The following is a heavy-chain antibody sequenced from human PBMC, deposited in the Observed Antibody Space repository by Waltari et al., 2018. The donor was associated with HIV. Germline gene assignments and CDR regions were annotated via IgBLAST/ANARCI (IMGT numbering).Heavy chain of an antibody. CDR1: HFKFWRYA. V-gene: IGHV3-33*01. CDR3: ARDRIVGTTTNEAFYYGMDV. D-gene: IGHD1-26*01. Sequence: QANPVQPGGAVVQPGKYLWRSCREPHFKFWRYAMLGVPERAGKRLDGVALIWNDGTQRLYATSVQGRCTISRDNSKNTLYLERHGPRGDDTGVYYCARDRIVGTTTNEAFYYGMDVWGQGTTVTV. J-gene: IGHJ6*02. CDR2: IWNDGTQR.